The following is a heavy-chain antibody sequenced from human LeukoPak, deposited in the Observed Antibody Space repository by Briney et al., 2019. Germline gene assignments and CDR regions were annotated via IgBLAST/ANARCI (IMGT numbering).Heavy chain of an antibody. CDR1: GYTFTGYY. CDR3: ARIAARQGVYAFDI. Sequence: VASVKVSCKASGYTFTGYYMHWVRQAPGQGLEWMGWINPNSGGTNYAQKFQGRVTMTRDTSISTAYMELSRLRSDDTAVHYCARIAARQGVYAFDIWGQGTMVTVSS. CDR2: INPNSGGT. J-gene: IGHJ3*02. V-gene: IGHV1-2*02. D-gene: IGHD6-6*01.